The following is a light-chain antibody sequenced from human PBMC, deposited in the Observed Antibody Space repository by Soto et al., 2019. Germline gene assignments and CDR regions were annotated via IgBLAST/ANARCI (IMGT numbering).Light chain of an antibody. CDR3: QQHNNWPPIT. Sequence: EIVMTQSPATLSVSPGESVTLSCRASQSVSNNLVWYQQKPGQAPRLLMYGSSIRATGIPARFSGSGSGTELTLTISSLQPEDFAVYYCQQHNNWPPITFGQGTRLEIK. CDR1: QSVSNN. CDR2: GSS. V-gene: IGKV3-15*01. J-gene: IGKJ5*01.